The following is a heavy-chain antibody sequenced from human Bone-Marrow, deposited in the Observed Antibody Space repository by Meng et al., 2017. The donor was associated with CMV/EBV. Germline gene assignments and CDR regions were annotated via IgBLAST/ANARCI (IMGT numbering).Heavy chain of an antibody. V-gene: IGHV3-7*01. CDR1: GFTFTSYN. J-gene: IGHJ1*01. CDR2: IKQDGSEK. CDR3: ARAGDFWSASDMDD. D-gene: IGHD3-3*01. Sequence: GESLKISCAASGFTFTSYNIHWVRQAPGKGLEWVANIKQDGSEKYYVDSVKGRFTISRDNAKNSVYLQMNSLRAEDTAVYYCARAGDFWSASDMDDWGQGTLVTVSS.